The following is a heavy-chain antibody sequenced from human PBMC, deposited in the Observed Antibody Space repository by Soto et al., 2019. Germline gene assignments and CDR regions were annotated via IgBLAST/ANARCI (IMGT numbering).Heavy chain of an antibody. V-gene: IGHV1-18*01. Sequence: ASVKVSCKASGYTFTSYGISWVRQAPGQGLEWMGWISAYNGNTNYAQKLQGRVTMTTDTSTSTAYMELRRLRSDDTAVYYCARVDSSSRLFYDSSGYSIDYWGQGTLVTVYS. CDR2: ISAYNGNT. CDR1: GYTFTSYG. CDR3: ARVDSSSRLFYDSSGYSIDY. J-gene: IGHJ4*02. D-gene: IGHD3-22*01.